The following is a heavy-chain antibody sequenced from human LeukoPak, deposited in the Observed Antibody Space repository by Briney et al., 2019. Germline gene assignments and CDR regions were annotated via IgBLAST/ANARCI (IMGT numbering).Heavy chain of an antibody. Sequence: PGGSLRLSCAASGFTFSSYGMNWVRQAPGKGLEWVAGISGSEGSTYYADSVKGRFTISRDNSNNTLSLQMNSLRAEDTAVYYCASGDSSGYDNPAYWGQGTLVTVSS. J-gene: IGHJ4*02. CDR1: GFTFSSYG. D-gene: IGHD3-22*01. CDR3: ASGDSSGYDNPAY. V-gene: IGHV3-23*01. CDR2: ISGSEGST.